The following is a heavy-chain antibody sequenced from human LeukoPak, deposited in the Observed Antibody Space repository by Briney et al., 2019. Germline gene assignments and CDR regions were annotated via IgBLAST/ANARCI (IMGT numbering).Heavy chain of an antibody. Sequence: HWASMNVSCKASGYPFTDYYIYWLRQAPGQGPEWMGWINPKTGGTHFAQDFQARVTMTSDTSVSTAYLELSSLKSDDTAVYYCARGTPWFDPWGQGTLVTVSS. CDR1: GYPFTDYY. CDR3: ARGTPWFDP. V-gene: IGHV1-2*02. J-gene: IGHJ5*02. CDR2: INPKTGGT.